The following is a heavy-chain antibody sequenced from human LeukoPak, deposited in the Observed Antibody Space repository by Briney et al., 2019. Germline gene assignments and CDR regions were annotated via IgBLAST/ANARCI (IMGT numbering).Heavy chain of an antibody. CDR2: INPTTGST. Sequence: ASVKVSCKASGYTSTTYYIQWVRQAPGQRLEWLGIINPTTGSTTYAQKFQGRVTMTRDMSTGTVYMEVSSLRSEDTAVYYCARDPGLTTDYYYMDVWGKGTTVTVSS. V-gene: IGHV1-46*01. J-gene: IGHJ6*03. CDR3: ARDPGLTTDYYYMDV. D-gene: IGHD1-1*01. CDR1: GYTSTTYY.